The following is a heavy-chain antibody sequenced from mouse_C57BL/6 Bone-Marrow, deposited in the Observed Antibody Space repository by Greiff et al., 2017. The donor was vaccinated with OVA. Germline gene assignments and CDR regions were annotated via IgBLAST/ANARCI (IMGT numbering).Heavy chain of an antibody. CDR1: GYTFTDYE. CDR2: IAPETGGT. Sequence: QVQLQQSGAELVRPGASVTLSCKASGYTFTDYEMHWVKQTPVHGLEWIGAIAPETGGTAYNQKFKCKAILTADKSSSTAYMELRSLTSEDSAVYYCTIGYSNYYAMDYWGQGTAVTVSS. V-gene: IGHV1-15*01. CDR3: TIGYSNYYAMDY. D-gene: IGHD2-5*01. J-gene: IGHJ4*01.